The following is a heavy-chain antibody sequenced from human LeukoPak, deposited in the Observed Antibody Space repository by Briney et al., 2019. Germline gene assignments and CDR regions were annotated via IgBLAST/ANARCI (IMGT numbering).Heavy chain of an antibody. CDR1: CFTSSSYW. D-gene: IGHD6-19*01. V-gene: IGHV3-74*01. J-gene: IGHJ5*02. CDR2: INSDGIST. CDR3: ARGSGWYRYNWFDP. Sequence: PGGSLRPSCAASCFTSSSYWMHWVRQAPRKVLVLVSRINSDGISTSYADSVKGRFTISRDNAKTTLYLQMNSLRAEDTAVYYCARGSGWYRYNWFDPWGQGTLVTVSS.